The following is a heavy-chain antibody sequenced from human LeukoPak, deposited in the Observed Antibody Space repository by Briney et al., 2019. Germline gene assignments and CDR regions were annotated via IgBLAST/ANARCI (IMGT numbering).Heavy chain of an antibody. CDR1: GVSISNHF. D-gene: IGHD6-13*01. Sequence: SETLSLTCTVSGVSISNHFWSWLRQPAGRGLEWIGRVYASGSPNYNPSLNSRVTISVDTSKNQFSLKLSSVTAADTAVYYCAREASQQAGYFDYWGQGTLVTVSS. CDR3: AREASQQAGYFDY. V-gene: IGHV4-4*07. CDR2: VYASGSP. J-gene: IGHJ4*02.